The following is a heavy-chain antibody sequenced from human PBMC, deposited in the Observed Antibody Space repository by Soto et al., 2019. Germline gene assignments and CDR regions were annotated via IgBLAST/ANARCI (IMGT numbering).Heavy chain of an antibody. V-gene: IGHV3-74*01. Sequence: GGSVRLSCALSGFDSSYYWIQWFRQSPGKGLEWVSRIDPDGTTTNYADSVKGRFSVSRDNAKKTIYLQMNSLTADDTALYYCARGPRPSSAGTGAYWGQGTLVTVSS. CDR2: IDPDGTTT. CDR1: GFDSSYYW. CDR3: ARGPRPSSAGTGAY. D-gene: IGHD1-1*01. J-gene: IGHJ1*01.